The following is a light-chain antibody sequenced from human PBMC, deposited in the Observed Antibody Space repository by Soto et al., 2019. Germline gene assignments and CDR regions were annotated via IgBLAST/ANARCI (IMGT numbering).Light chain of an antibody. CDR2: GAS. J-gene: IGKJ2*01. Sequence: EMVLTQSPGTVSLSPGERATLSCRASQSVSSRNLAWYRQKPGQAPSLLIFGASNRATGIPDRFSGSGSGTDFTLTISRLEPEDCAVYYCLRYGDKPPAYTFGQGTKLEIK. V-gene: IGKV3-20*01. CDR3: LRYGDKPPAYT. CDR1: QSVSSRN.